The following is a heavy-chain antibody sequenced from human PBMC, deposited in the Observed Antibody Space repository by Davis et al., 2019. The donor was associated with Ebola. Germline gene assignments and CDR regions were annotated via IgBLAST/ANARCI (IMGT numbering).Heavy chain of an antibody. CDR2: ISYDGSNK. D-gene: IGHD6-6*01. J-gene: IGHJ4*02. CDR3: ARGSSKYSSSSPENDY. CDR1: GFTFSSYG. V-gene: IGHV3-30*03. Sequence: GESLKISCAASGFTFSSYGMHWVRQAPGKGLEWVAVISYDGSNKYYADSVKGRFTISRDNSRNTVYLQMNMLRAEDTAVYYCARGSSKYSSSSPENDYWGQGTLVTVSS.